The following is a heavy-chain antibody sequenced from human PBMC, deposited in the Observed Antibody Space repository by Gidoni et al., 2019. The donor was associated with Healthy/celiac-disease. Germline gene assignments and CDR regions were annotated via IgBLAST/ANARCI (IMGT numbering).Heavy chain of an antibody. CDR1: GFPCRRYW. D-gene: IGHD3-22*01. CDR2: IKQDGSEK. J-gene: IGHJ3*02. V-gene: IGHV3-7*01. CDR3: ARDRHYYDSSANGAFDI. Sequence: EVQLVESGGGLVQPGGSLRLSCAASGFPCRRYWMSWVRQAPGKGLEWVANIKQDGSEKYYVDSVKGRFTISRDNAKNSLYLQMNSLRAEDTAVYYCARDRHYYDSSANGAFDIWGQGTMVTVSS.